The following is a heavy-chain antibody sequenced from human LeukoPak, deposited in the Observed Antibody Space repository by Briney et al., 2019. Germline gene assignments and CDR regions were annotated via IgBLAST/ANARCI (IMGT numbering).Heavy chain of an antibody. J-gene: IGHJ4*02. CDR1: GGSFSGYY. CDR3: ARGITMARGARFWNY. Sequence: PSETLSLTCAVYGGSFSGYYWSWIRQPPGKGLEWIGEINHSGSTNYNPSLKSRVTISVDTSKNQFSLKLSSVTAADTAVYYCARGITMARGARFWNYWGQGTLVTVSS. V-gene: IGHV4-34*01. CDR2: INHSGST. D-gene: IGHD3-10*01.